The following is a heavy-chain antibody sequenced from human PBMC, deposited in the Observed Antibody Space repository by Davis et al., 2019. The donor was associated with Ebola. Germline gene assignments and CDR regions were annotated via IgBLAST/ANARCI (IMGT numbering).Heavy chain of an antibody. D-gene: IGHD6-13*01. Sequence: SVKVSCKASGYTFTSYYIHWVRQAPGQGLEWMGGIIPIFGTANYAQKFQGRVTITADKSTSTAYMELSSLRSEDTAVYYCARALSPQQLATGYWGQGTLVTVSS. CDR3: ARALSPQQLATGY. CDR1: GYTFTSYY. V-gene: IGHV1-69*06. CDR2: IIPIFGTA. J-gene: IGHJ4*02.